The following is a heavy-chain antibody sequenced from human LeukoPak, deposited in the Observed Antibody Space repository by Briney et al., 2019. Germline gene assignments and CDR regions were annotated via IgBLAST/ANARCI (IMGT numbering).Heavy chain of an antibody. V-gene: IGHV4-34*01. Sequence: KASGTLSLTCGVDGGSFSGYDWTWVRQPPGKGLEWIGQINYGGDTYYNPSLKSRVTISVDTSKNQFSLKVTFVTAADTAVYYCARGLGWQVTPMGLFYMDVWGEGATVIVSS. CDR3: ARGLGWQVTPMGLFYMDV. J-gene: IGHJ6*03. CDR2: INYGGDT. D-gene: IGHD2-21*02. CDR1: GGSFSGYD.